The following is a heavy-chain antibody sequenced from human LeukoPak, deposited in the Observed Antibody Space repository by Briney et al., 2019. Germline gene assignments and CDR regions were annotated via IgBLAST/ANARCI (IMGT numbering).Heavy chain of an antibody. D-gene: IGHD1-26*01. Sequence: GGSLRLSCAASGFTFSSYWMSWVRQAPGKGLEWVANIKQDGSEKYYVDSVKGRFTISRDNAKNSLYLQMNSLRAEDTAVYYCARLKRRFSWEYAFDIWGQGTMVTVSS. CDR2: IKQDGSEK. J-gene: IGHJ3*02. CDR3: ARLKRRFSWEYAFDI. CDR1: GFTFSSYW. V-gene: IGHV3-7*01.